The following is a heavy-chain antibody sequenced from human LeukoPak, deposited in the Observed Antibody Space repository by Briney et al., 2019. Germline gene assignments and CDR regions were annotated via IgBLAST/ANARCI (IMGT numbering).Heavy chain of an antibody. Sequence: GGSLRLSCAASGFTFNDYYMSWIRQAPGEGLEWISYISGSGDRIYYADSVKGRFTISRDNAKNSLYLQLNSLRAEDTAVYYCARDYAWDSYGLVLDSWGQGALVTVSS. CDR1: GFTFNDYY. CDR3: ARDYAWDSYGLVLDS. D-gene: IGHD3-16*02. J-gene: IGHJ4*02. V-gene: IGHV3-11*01. CDR2: ISGSGDRI.